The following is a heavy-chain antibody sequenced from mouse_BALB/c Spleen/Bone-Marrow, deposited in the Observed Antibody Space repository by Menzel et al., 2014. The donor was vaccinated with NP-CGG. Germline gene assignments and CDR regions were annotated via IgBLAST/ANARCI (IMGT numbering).Heavy chain of an antibody. CDR3: ARHGITRLLDY. D-gene: IGHD2-4*01. J-gene: IGHJ2*01. CDR1: GFTFSSYA. V-gene: IGHV5-9-3*01. CDR2: ISSGGSYT. Sequence: EVKLEESGGGLVKPGGSLKLSCAASGFTFSSYAMSWVRQTPEKRLEWVATISSGGSYTYYPDSVKGRFTISRVNAKNTLYLQMSSLRSEDTAMYYCARHGITRLLDYWGQGTTRTVSS.